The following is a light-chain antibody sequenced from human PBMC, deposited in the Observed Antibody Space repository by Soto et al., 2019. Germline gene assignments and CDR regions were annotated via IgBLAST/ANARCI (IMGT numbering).Light chain of an antibody. V-gene: IGKV1-9*01. CDR2: TAS. CDR1: QGITNY. J-gene: IGKJ1*01. Sequence: VKLTQSPSFLSASVGDRVTITFRASQGITNYLAWYQQKPGKAPKPLIYTASTLQSGVPSRFSGSGAGAEFTLTITGLQPEDFATYFCQQFHTYPWTFGQGTKVDI. CDR3: QQFHTYPWT.